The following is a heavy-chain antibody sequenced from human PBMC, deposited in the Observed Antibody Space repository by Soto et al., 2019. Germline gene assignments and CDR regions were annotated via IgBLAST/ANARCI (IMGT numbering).Heavy chain of an antibody. CDR3: GRLEGLATISYYFDY. CDR1: GGSVISSSYY. CDR2: VYYSGST. D-gene: IGHD3-9*01. V-gene: IGHV4-39*01. Sequence: SETLALTCTVSGGSVISSSYYWGWVRQPPGKGLEWIGSVYYSGSTYYNPSLESRVTISVDKSKNQFSLKLMSLSAADTAVYYCGRLEGLATISYYFDYWGQGALVTVSS. J-gene: IGHJ4*02.